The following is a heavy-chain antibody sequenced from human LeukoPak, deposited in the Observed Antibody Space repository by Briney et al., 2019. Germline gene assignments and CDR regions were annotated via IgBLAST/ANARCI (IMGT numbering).Heavy chain of an antibody. D-gene: IGHD3-22*01. Sequence: GGSLRLSCAASGFTFSSYAMSWVRHAPGKGLEWVSAISGSGGSTYYADSVKGRFTISRDNSKNTLYLQMNSLRAEDTAVYYCAKDAGITMIDRNWFDPWGQGTLVTVSS. CDR3: AKDAGITMIDRNWFDP. V-gene: IGHV3-23*01. CDR1: GFTFSSYA. J-gene: IGHJ5*02. CDR2: ISGSGGST.